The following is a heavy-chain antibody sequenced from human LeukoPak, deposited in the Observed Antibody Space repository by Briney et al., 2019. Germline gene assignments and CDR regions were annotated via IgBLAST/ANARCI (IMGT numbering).Heavy chain of an antibody. Sequence: PGGSLRLSCEGSGFSFSDYCMDWVRQAPGKGLEWVARSKNKGNNFIIAYAPSVRGRFITSRDDSRNSMYLQINSLKTEDTSVYYCGRQFVNGYSGFDVWGQGTMLTVSS. J-gene: IGHJ3*01. CDR1: GFSFSDYC. V-gene: IGHV3-72*01. CDR2: SKNKGNNFII. D-gene: IGHD2-21*01. CDR3: GRQFVNGYSGFDV.